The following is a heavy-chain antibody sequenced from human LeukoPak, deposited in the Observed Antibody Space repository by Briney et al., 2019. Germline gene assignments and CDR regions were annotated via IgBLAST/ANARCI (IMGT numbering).Heavy chain of an antibody. V-gene: IGHV3-30*02. CDR3: AKGSKEVLFTRDHYMDV. Sequence: GGSLRLSCAASGFTFSSYGMHWVRQAPGKGLEWVAFIRYDGSNKYSADSVKGRFTISRDNSKNTLYLQMNSLRAEDTAVYYCAKGSKEVLFTRDHYMDVWGKGTTVTISS. J-gene: IGHJ6*03. D-gene: IGHD3-3*01. CDR1: GFTFSSYG. CDR2: IRYDGSNK.